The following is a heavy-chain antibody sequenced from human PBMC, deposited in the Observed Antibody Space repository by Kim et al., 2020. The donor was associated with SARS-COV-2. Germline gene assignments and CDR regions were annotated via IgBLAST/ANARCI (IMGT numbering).Heavy chain of an antibody. CDR2: IYYSGST. D-gene: IGHD1-20*01. CDR3: ARDSSITGTTDY. J-gene: IGHJ4*02. V-gene: IGHV4-59*13. Sequence: SETLSLTCTVSGGSISSYYWSWIRQPPGKGLEWIGYIYYSGSTNYNPSLKSRVTISVDTSKNQFSLKLSSVTAADTAVYYCARDSSITGTTDYWGQGTLV. CDR1: GGSISSYY.